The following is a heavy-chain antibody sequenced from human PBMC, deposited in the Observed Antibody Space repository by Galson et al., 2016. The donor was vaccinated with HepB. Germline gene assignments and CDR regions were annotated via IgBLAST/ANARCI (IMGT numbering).Heavy chain of an antibody. CDR2: TYYRSTWNN. J-gene: IGHJ4*02. D-gene: IGHD1/OR15-1a*01. CDR1: GDSVSSITGV. V-gene: IGHV6-1*01. CDR3: ARDSPGNSFFDF. Sequence: CAISGDSVSSITGVWNWIRQTPSRGLEWLGRTYYRSTWNNHYAESVRGRIAINPDTSKNQLSLQLESVTPEDTGIYFCARDSPGNSFFDFWGQGTLVTVSS.